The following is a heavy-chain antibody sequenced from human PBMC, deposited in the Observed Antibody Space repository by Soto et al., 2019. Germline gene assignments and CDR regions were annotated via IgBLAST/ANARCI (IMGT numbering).Heavy chain of an antibody. J-gene: IGHJ6*02. CDR3: ARIELMVVAATLYYYYGMDV. D-gene: IGHD2-15*01. CDR1: GGTFSSYA. Sequence: GASVKVSCKASGGTFSSYAISWVRQAPGQGLEWMGGIIPTFGTANYAQKFQGRVTITADESTSTAYMELSSLRSEDTAVYYCARIELMVVAATLYYYYGMDVWGQGTTVTVSS. CDR2: IIPTFGTA. V-gene: IGHV1-69*13.